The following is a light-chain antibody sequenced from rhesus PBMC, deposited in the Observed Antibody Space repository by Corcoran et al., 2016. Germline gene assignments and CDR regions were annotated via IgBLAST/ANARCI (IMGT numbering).Light chain of an antibody. V-gene: IGKV1-74*01. CDR2: KAS. Sequence: DIQMTQSPSSLSASVGDRVTITCRASENVNNYLNWYQQKSGKAPNLLIYKASRLQSGVPSRFSGRGSGTDFTFTITSLQSEDVAIYFCQHNYSPPYSFGQGTKVEIK. CDR3: QHNYSPPYS. CDR1: ENVNNY. J-gene: IGKJ2*01.